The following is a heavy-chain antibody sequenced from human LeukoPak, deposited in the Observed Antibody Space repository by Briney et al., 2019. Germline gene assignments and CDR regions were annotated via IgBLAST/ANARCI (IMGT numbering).Heavy chain of an antibody. CDR1: GGSISSSY. CDR2: INASGSS. V-gene: IGHV4-4*07. Sequence: TSETLSLTCNVSGGSISSSYWSWIRQPAGKGLEWIGRINASGSSNYNPSLKSRVTMSVDTSKNQFSLNLSSVTAADTAVYYCAREGGSSRSLENWGQGTLVTVSS. D-gene: IGHD1-26*01. CDR3: AREGGSSRSLEN. J-gene: IGHJ4*02.